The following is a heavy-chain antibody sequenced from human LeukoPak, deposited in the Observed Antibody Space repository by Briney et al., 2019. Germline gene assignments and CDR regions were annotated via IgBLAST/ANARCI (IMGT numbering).Heavy chain of an antibody. D-gene: IGHD3-10*01. V-gene: IGHV4-34*01. CDR3: ARARGIRRITVVRGSKGSYGWFDP. CDR2: INHSGST. Sequence: SETLSLACAVYGGSFSCYYWSWIRQPPGKGLEWIGEINHSGSTNYNPSLKSRVTISVDTSKNQFSLKLSSVTAADTAVYYCARARGIRRITVVRGSKGSYGWFDPWGQGTLATVSS. J-gene: IGHJ5*02. CDR1: GGSFSCYY.